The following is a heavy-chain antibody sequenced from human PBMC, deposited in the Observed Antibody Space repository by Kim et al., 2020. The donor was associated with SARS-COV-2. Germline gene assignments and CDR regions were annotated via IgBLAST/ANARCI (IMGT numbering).Heavy chain of an antibody. J-gene: IGHJ4*02. CDR2: IRSKAYGGTT. CDR1: GFTFGDYA. V-gene: IGHV3-49*03. CDR3: TRDFMVRGVTKRYYFDY. Sequence: GGSLRLSCTASGFTFGDYAMSWFRQAPGKGLEWVGFIRSKAYGGTTEYAASVKGRFTISRDDSKSIAYLQMNSLKTEDTAVYYCTRDFMVRGVTKRYYFDYWGQGTLVTVSS. D-gene: IGHD3-10*01.